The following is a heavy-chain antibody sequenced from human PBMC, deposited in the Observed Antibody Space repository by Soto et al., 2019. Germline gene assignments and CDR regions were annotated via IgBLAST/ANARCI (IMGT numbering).Heavy chain of an antibody. CDR2: INHGGIS. CDR1: SGSFSGYY. J-gene: IGHJ5*02. Sequence: XATLSLTCAVYSGSFSGYYWSWTRQPPGKGLEWIGEINHGGISNYNPSLKSRVTISVDTSKSQISLNMNSLTAADTAMYYCARGRSGYSSSWRFDPWGQGTLVTVSS. V-gene: IGHV4-34*01. CDR3: ARGRSGYSSSWRFDP. D-gene: IGHD6-13*01.